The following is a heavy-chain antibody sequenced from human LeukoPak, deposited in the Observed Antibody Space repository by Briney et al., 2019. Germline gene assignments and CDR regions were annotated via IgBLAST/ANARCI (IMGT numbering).Heavy chain of an antibody. V-gene: IGHV4-31*03. Sequence: TLSLTCTVSGGSISSGGYYWSWIRQHPGKGLEWIGYIYYSGSTYYNPSLKSRVTISVDTSKNQFSLKLSSVTAADTAVYYCARSKTGTSENFDYWGQGTLVTVSS. CDR3: ARSKTGTSENFDY. CDR2: IYYSGST. D-gene: IGHD1-7*01. J-gene: IGHJ4*02. CDR1: GGSISSGGYY.